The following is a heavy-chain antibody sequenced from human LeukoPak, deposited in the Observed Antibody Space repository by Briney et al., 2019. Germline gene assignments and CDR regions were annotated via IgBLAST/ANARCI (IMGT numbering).Heavy chain of an antibody. V-gene: IGHV3-23*01. CDR1: GFTFSSYA. Sequence: TGGSLRLSCAASGFTFSSYAMNWVRQAPGKGLEWVSAISGSGGSTYYADSVKGRFTISRDNSKNTLYLQKDSLSAEDTAVYYCAKDRAISGVGWYYFDYWGQGTLVTVSS. CDR3: AKDRAISGVGWYYFDY. J-gene: IGHJ4*02. CDR2: ISGSGGST. D-gene: IGHD2-15*01.